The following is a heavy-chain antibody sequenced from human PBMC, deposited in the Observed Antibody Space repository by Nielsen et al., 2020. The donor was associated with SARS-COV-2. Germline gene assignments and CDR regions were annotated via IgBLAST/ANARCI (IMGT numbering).Heavy chain of an antibody. V-gene: IGHV4-39*01. J-gene: IGHJ4*02. Sequence: WIPQPPGKGLEWIGSIYYSGSTYYNPSLKSRVTISVDTSKNQFSLKLSSVTAADTAVYYCARRVGPLDYWGQGTLVTVSS. CDR3: ARRVGPLDY. D-gene: IGHD1-26*01. CDR2: IYYSGST.